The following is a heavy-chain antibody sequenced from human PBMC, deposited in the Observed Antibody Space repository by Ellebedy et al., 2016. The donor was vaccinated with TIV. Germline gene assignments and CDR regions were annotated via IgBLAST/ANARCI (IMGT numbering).Heavy chain of an antibody. V-gene: IGHV4-30-4*01. D-gene: IGHD4-17*01. Sequence: SETLSLTXTVSGGSISSGDYYWSWIRQPPGKGLEWIGYIYYSGSTYYNPSLKSRVTISVDTSKNQFSLKLSSVTAADTAVYYCALCVGLRVVDYWGQGTLVTVSS. CDR3: ALCVGLRVVDY. CDR1: GGSISSGDYY. J-gene: IGHJ4*02. CDR2: IYYSGST.